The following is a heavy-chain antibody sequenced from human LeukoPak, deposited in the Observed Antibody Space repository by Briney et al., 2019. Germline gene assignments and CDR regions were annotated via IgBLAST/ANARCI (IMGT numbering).Heavy chain of an antibody. D-gene: IGHD2-2*01. CDR3: SKSTQGLYYYGMDV. Sequence: GGSLRLSCAASGFPFSNYAMDWVRQAPGKGLEWVSGITGSGGSTYYADSVKGRFTISRDNSKNTLYLQMNSLRAEDTAVYYWSKSTQGLYYYGMDVWGQGTTVTVSS. J-gene: IGHJ6*02. CDR1: GFPFSNYA. V-gene: IGHV3-23*01. CDR2: ITGSGGST.